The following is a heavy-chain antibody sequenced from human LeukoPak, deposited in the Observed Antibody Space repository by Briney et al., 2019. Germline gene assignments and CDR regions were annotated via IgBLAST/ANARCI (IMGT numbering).Heavy chain of an antibody. CDR3: ARDTRGAVAGRGYYYMDV. CDR1: GYTFTSYY. J-gene: IGHJ6*03. Sequence: ASVKVSCKASGYTFTSYYMHWVRQAPGQGLEWMGWINPNSGGTNYAQKFQGRVTMTRDTSISTAYMELSRLRSDDTAVYYCARDTRGAVAGRGYYYMDVWGKGTTVTVSS. CDR2: INPNSGGT. D-gene: IGHD6-19*01. V-gene: IGHV1-2*02.